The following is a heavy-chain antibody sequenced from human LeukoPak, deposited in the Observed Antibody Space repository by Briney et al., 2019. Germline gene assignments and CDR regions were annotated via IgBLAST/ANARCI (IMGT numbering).Heavy chain of an antibody. V-gene: IGHV4-59*08. CDR2: THYSGNT. J-gene: IGHJ5*02. CDR3: ARHVDTNWFDP. CDR1: GGSITTYY. Sequence: SETLSLTCTVSGGSITTYYWSWIRQPPGKGLEWIGYTHYSGNTNYNPSLKSRVTMSVDTSKNQFSLKLSSVTAADTAVYYCARHVDTNWFDPWGQGTLVTVSS. D-gene: IGHD3-9*01.